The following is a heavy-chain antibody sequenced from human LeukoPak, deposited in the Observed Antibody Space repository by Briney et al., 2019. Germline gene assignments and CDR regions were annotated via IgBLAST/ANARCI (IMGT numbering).Heavy chain of an antibody. J-gene: IGHJ6*02. V-gene: IGHV1-69*13. Sequence: SVKVSCKASGYTFTSYYMHWVRQAPGQGLEWMGGIIPIFGTANYAQKFQGRVTITADESTSTAYMELSSLRSEDTAVYYCARISWPRTYYYYGMGVWGQGTTVTVSS. CDR3: ARISWPRTYYYYGMGV. CDR2: IIPIFGTA. CDR1: GYTFTSYY. D-gene: IGHD6-13*01.